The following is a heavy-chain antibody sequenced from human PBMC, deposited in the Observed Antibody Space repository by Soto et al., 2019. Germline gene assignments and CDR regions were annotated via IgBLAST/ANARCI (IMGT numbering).Heavy chain of an antibody. V-gene: IGHV3-21*01. Sequence: EVQLVESGGGLVKPGGSLRLSCEASGFTFSTYSMNWVRQAPGRGLEWVSSISGSGNYINYADSMKGRFTISRDNAKNSLYLQMISLRDEDTAMYYCARGPYTDAGYWFDPWGQGTLGTVSS. CDR1: GFTFSTYS. CDR3: ARGPYTDAGYWFDP. CDR2: ISGSGNYI. D-gene: IGHD2-2*02. J-gene: IGHJ5*02.